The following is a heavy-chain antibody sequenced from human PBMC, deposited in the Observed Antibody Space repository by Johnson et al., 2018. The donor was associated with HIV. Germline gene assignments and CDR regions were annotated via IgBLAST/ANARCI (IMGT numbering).Heavy chain of an antibody. D-gene: IGHD3-22*01. Sequence: QVQLVESGGGVVQPGRSLRLSCAASGFTFSSYGMHWVRQAPGKGLEWVAVISYDVSNKYYADSVTGRFTISRDNSKNTLYLQMNSLRAEDTAVYYRAKDPTYDSSGYYGDAFDIWVQGTMVTVSS. CDR2: ISYDVSNK. V-gene: IGHV3-30*18. CDR3: AKDPTYDSSGYYGDAFDI. J-gene: IGHJ3*02. CDR1: GFTFSSYG.